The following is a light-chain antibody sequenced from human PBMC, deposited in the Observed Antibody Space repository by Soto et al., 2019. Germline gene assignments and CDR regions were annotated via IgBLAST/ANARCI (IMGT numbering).Light chain of an antibody. CDR3: HQRNK. CDR2: DTS. CDR1: QFLSSY. Sequence: EVVMTQSPATLSVSPGERATLSCRASQFLSSYLAWYQQIPGQPPRLLIYDTSNRVTGIPARFSGSRSGTDFTLTISSLEPEDFAVYFCHQRNKFGQGTRLEI. J-gene: IGKJ5*01. V-gene: IGKV3-11*01.